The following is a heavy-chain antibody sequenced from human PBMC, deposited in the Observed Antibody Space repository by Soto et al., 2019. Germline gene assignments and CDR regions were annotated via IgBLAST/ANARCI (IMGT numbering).Heavy chain of an antibody. CDR2: IYPDDSDT. V-gene: IGHV5-51*01. J-gene: IGHJ4*02. CDR1: GYSFTSYW. D-gene: IGHD1-26*01. CDR3: ARGGSSYLFDY. Sequence: EESLKISCSASGYSFTSYWIAWVRQMPDKGLECMGIIYPDDSDTRYNPSFQGQVTISADKSISTAYLQWSSLKASDTAMYFCARGGSSYLFDYWGQGTLVTVSS.